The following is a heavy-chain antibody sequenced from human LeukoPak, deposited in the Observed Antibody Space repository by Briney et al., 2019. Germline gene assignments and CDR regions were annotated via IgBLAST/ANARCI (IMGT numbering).Heavy chain of an antibody. J-gene: IGHJ4*02. Sequence: GGSLRLSCAASGFTFSSYAMSWVRQAPGKGLEWGSGVFIHGDETYHAESVKGRFTTSRDNSKSPLYLQMNSLRADDKALYYCAKHTGGILRRLDYWGQGTLVTVSS. D-gene: IGHD5/OR15-5a*01. CDR3: AKHTGGILRRLDY. V-gene: IGHV3-23*01. CDR2: VFIHGDET. CDR1: GFTFSSYA.